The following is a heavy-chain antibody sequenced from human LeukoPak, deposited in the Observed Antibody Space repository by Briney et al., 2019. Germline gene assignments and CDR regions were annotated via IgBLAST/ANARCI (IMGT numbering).Heavy chain of an antibody. V-gene: IGHV5-51*01. CDR3: ARLVRGSGWTYYYYYMDV. D-gene: IGHD6-19*01. CDR1: GYSFTSYW. CDR2: IYPGDSDT. Sequence: GESLKISCKGTGYSFTSYWSGWVRQMPGKGLEWMGIIYPGDSDTRYSPSFQGQVTISADKSISTAYLQWSSLKASDTAMYYCARLVRGSGWTYYYYYMDVWGKGTTVTVSS. J-gene: IGHJ6*03.